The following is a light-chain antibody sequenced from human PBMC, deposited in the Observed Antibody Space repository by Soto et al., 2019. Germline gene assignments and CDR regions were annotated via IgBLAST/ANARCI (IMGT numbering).Light chain of an antibody. V-gene: IGKV1-5*01. J-gene: IGKJ1*01. CDR3: QHYNSFSWT. CDR2: DAS. Sequence: DIRMTQSPSTLSTSVGDTITITCRASRYISTWLAWYQQKPGKVPRLLIYDASSLESGVPSRFSGSGSGTEFTLTISSLQPDDFATYYCQHYNSFSWTFGQRTKVDIK. CDR1: RYISTW.